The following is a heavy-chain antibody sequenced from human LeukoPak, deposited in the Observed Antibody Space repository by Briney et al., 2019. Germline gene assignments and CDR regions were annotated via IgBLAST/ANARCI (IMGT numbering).Heavy chain of an antibody. V-gene: IGHV4-34*01. J-gene: IGHJ4*02. CDR2: INHSGST. Sequence: PSETLSLTCAVYGGSFSGYYWSWIRQPPGKGLEWLGEINHSGSTNYNPSLKSRVTISVDTSKNQFSLKLSSVTAADTAVYYCARAIYSSGWYVFDYWGQGTLVTVSS. CDR3: ARAIYSSGWYVFDY. D-gene: IGHD6-19*01. CDR1: GGSFSGYY.